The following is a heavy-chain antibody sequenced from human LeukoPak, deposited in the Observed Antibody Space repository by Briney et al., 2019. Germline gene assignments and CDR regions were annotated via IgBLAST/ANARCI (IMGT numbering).Heavy chain of an antibody. CDR3: ARDMAGPYFDY. CDR2: STGTGYST. Sequence: GGSLRLSCAASEFTFSNYAMSWVRQAPGKGLEWVSGSTGTGYSTYYADSVKGRFTISRDNSKNTLYLQMNSLRAEDTAVYYCARDMAGPYFDYWGQGTLVTVSS. J-gene: IGHJ4*02. CDR1: EFTFSNYA. V-gene: IGHV3-23*01. D-gene: IGHD6-19*01.